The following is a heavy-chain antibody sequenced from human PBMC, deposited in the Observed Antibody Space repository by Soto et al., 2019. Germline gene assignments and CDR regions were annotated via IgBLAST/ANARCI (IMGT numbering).Heavy chain of an antibody. D-gene: IGHD2-2*01. J-gene: IGHJ5*02. CDR1: GFTFSSYA. CDR2: ISGSGGST. V-gene: IGHV3-23*01. Sequence: EVQLLESGGGLVQPGGSLRLSCAASGFTFSSYAMSWVRQAPGKGLEGVSAISGSGGSTYYADSVKGRFTISRDNSKNTLYLQMNSLRAEDTAVYYCAKSRVPAATTTKTWFDPWGQGTLVTVSS. CDR3: AKSRVPAATTTKTWFDP.